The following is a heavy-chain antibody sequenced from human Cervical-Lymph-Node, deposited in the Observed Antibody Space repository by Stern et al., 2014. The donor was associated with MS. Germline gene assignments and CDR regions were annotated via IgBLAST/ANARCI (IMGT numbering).Heavy chain of an antibody. V-gene: IGHV3-23*04. CDR2: ISFSGNTI. CDR3: AEHVNFSYCFDY. Sequence: EVQLEESGGGLVQPGGSLRLSCAASGFIFSHFAMSWVRQAPGKGLEWVSAISFSGNTIFYADSVKGRFTISRDNSENRLYLQMDSLRAEDKAVYYCAEHVNFSYCFDYWGQGTLVTVSS. J-gene: IGHJ4*02. CDR1: GFIFSHFA. D-gene: IGHD2-15*01.